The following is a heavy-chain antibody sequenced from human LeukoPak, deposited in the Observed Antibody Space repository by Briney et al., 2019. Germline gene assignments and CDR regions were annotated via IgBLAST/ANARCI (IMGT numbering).Heavy chain of an antibody. CDR1: GFTFSSYS. Sequence: GGSLRLSCAASGFTFSSYSMNWVRQAPGKGLEWVSYISSSGSTIYYADSVKSRFTISRDNAKNSLYLQMNSLRAEDTAVYYCARTTVTIQFDYWGQGTLVTVSS. J-gene: IGHJ4*02. CDR3: ARTTVTIQFDY. D-gene: IGHD4-11*01. CDR2: ISSSGSTI. V-gene: IGHV3-48*04.